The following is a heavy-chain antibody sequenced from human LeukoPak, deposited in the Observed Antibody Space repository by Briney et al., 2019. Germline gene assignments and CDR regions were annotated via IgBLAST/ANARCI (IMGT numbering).Heavy chain of an antibody. Sequence: ASVKVSCKASGYTFTGYYMHWVRQAPGQGLEWMGWMNPNSGNTGYAQKFQGRVTITRNTSISTAYMELSSLRSEDTAVYYCARGRPLDRAGTLEYYFDYWGQGTLVTVSS. CDR3: ARGRPLDRAGTLEYYFDY. V-gene: IGHV1-8*03. D-gene: IGHD6-13*01. CDR1: GYTFTGYY. J-gene: IGHJ4*02. CDR2: MNPNSGNT.